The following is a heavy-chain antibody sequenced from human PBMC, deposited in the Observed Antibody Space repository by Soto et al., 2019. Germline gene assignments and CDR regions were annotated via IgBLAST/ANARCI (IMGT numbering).Heavy chain of an antibody. CDR2: IGSAGDT. J-gene: IGHJ6*02. D-gene: IGHD2-15*01. V-gene: IGHV3-13*01. Sequence: PGGSLRLSCAASGFTFSSYDMHWVRQYTGKSLEWVSGIGSAGDTYYPGSVKGRFTISRENGKSSLYLQMNSLRDGDTAVYYCTRWSQAGYYGLDVWGQGTTVTVSS. CDR1: GFTFSSYD. CDR3: TRWSQAGYYGLDV.